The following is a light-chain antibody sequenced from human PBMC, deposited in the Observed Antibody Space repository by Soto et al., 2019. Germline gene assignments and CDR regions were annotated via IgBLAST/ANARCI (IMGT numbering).Light chain of an antibody. CDR1: QSVGSS. J-gene: IGKJ1*01. CDR2: DAS. CDR3: LQRGDWPPLN. V-gene: IGKV3-11*01. Sequence: EIVLTQSPATLSLSPGERATLSCRASQSVGSSLAWYQQKPGQAPRLLIYDASNRATGIPARFSGSGSGTDFTLTISSQESEDFAVYYCLQRGDWPPLNFGQGTKVEIK.